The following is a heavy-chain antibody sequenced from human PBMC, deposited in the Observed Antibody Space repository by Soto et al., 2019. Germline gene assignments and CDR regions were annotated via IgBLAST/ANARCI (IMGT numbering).Heavy chain of an antibody. CDR2: IIPIFGTA. Sequence: QVQLVQSGAEVKKPGSSVKVSCKVSGGTFSSYAISWVRQAPGQGLEGMGGIIPIFGTANYAQKFQGRVKITANHSTSTDYMELSSLRSEDTAVYYCAREQVYSSSWYYFDYWGQGTLVTVSS. D-gene: IGHD6-13*01. V-gene: IGHV1-69*01. CDR1: GGTFSSYA. CDR3: AREQVYSSSWYYFDY. J-gene: IGHJ4*02.